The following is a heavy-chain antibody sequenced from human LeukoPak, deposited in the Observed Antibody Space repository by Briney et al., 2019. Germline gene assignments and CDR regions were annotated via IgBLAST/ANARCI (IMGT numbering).Heavy chain of an antibody. J-gene: IGHJ5*02. Sequence: PGGSLRLSCAASGLTFRSYGMHWVRQAPGNGLEWVAVISYDGSHKYYADSVRGRFSISRDNSKNTLYLQMNSLRADGTAVYYCAKGARGDTVTSIVGLNWFDPWGQGTLVTVSS. CDR1: GLTFRSYG. CDR3: AKGARGDTVTSIVGLNWFDP. V-gene: IGHV3-30*18. CDR2: ISYDGSHK. D-gene: IGHD4-17*01.